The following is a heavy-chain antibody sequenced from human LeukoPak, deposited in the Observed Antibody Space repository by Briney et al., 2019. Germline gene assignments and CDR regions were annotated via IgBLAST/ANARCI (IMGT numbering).Heavy chain of an antibody. J-gene: IGHJ5*02. V-gene: IGHV4-39*01. CDR3: ARQGAASTSRSFDP. CDR1: GGSINSSSYY. CDR2: IYYSGNT. Sequence: SETLSLTCTVSGGSINSSSYYWGWIRRPPGKGLESIGSIYYSGNTYSNPSLKSRVTISVDTSKNQFSLKLSSVTAADTAVYYCARQGAASTSRSFDPWGQGTLVTVSS. D-gene: IGHD2-2*01.